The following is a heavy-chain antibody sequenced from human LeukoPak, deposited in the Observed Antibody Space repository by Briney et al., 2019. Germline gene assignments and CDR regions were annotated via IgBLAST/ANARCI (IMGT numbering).Heavy chain of an antibody. CDR1: GYTFTSYG. V-gene: IGHV1-18*01. J-gene: IGHJ4*02. D-gene: IGHD3-10*01. CDR3: ARDSLLWFGEYGFDY. Sequence: ASVKVSCKASGYTFTSYGISWVRQAPGQGLEWMGWISAYNGNTNYAQKLQGRVTMTTDTSTSTAYMELRSLRSDDTAVYYCARDSLLWFGEYGFDYWGQGTLVTVSS. CDR2: ISAYNGNT.